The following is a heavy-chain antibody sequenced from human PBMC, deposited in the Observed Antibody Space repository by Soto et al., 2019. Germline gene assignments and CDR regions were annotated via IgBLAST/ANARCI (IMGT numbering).Heavy chain of an antibody. D-gene: IGHD6-13*01. CDR3: ARDPGIAAAGRVSYGMDV. Sequence: QVQLVQSGAEVKKPGASVKVSCKASGYTFTSYGISWVRQAPGQGLEWMGWISAYNGNTNYAQKLQGRVTMTTDTPPDTAYMALRSLSSDDTAVYSCARDPGIAAAGRVSYGMDVWGQGTTVTVSS. CDR1: GYTFTSYG. J-gene: IGHJ6*02. V-gene: IGHV1-18*01. CDR2: ISAYNGNT.